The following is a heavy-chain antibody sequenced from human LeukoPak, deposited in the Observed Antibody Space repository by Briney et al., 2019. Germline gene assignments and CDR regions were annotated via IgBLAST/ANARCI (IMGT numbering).Heavy chain of an antibody. D-gene: IGHD2-2*01. J-gene: IGHJ4*02. CDR2: INHSGST. CDR3: ARAVPAAIDC. Sequence: SETLSLTCAVYGGSFSGYYWSWIRQPPGKGLEWIGEINHSGSTNYNPSLKSRVTISVDTSKNQFSLKLSSVTAADTAVYYCARAVPAAIDCWGQGTLVTVSS. CDR1: GGSFSGYY. V-gene: IGHV4-34*01.